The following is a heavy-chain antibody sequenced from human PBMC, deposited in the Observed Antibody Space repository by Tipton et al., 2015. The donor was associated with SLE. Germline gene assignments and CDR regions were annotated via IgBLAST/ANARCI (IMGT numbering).Heavy chain of an antibody. D-gene: IGHD2-15*01. J-gene: IGHJ6*02. V-gene: IGHV3-30*03. CDR3: AREGVETAQSPGYGLDV. Sequence: SLRLSCAASGFTVSTNYMSWVRRAPGKGLEWVGVISFDGSQRYYTDSLEGRFTISRDNSRTTLFLQMSSLRADDTALYYCAREGVETAQSPGYGLDVWGRGTTVTVSS. CDR1: GFTVSTNY. CDR2: ISFDGSQR.